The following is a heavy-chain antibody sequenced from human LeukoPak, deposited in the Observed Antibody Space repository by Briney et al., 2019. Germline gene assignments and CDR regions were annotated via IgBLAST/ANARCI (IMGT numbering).Heavy chain of an antibody. D-gene: IGHD2-15*01. Sequence: GGSLRLSCAASGFTLSNFWMSWVRQAPGKGLEWVANIKQDGSDKNYMDSVKGRFTISRDNAKNSLYLQMNSLRAEDTAVYYCARGFCGVGTCYSGDSWGQGTLVTVSS. CDR3: ARGFCGVGTCYSGDS. CDR2: IKQDGSDK. V-gene: IGHV3-7*01. CDR1: GFTLSNFW. J-gene: IGHJ5*01.